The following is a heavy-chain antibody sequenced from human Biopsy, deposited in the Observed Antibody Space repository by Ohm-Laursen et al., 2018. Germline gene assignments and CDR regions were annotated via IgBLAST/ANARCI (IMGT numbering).Heavy chain of an antibody. J-gene: IGHJ1*01. CDR3: ARGSNEYGGLYFPH. D-gene: IGHD4-23*01. V-gene: IGHV4-59*11. CDR2: ISHTGYT. CDR1: GGSFTGHH. Sequence: SVTLSFTSTVSGGSFTGHHWTWIRQPPGQGLEWIGHISHTGYTSYKSSLKSRVTISLDTSRKHFSLRLTSLAAADTAVYYCARGSNEYGGLYFPHWGQGTLVTVSS.